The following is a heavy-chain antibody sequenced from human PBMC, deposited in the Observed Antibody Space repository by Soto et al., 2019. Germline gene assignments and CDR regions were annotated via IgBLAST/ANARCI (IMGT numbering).Heavy chain of an antibody. CDR2: IPYDGSNK. Sequence: QVQLVESGGGVVQPGRSLRLSCAASGFTFSSYGMHWVRQAPGKGLEWVAVIPYDGSNKYYADSVKGRFTISRDNSKNTLYLQMNSLRAEDTAVYYCAKDGDIVATFGYYYGMDVWGQGTTVTVSS. CDR1: GFTFSSYG. CDR3: AKDGDIVATFGYYYGMDV. V-gene: IGHV3-30*18. D-gene: IGHD5-12*01. J-gene: IGHJ6*02.